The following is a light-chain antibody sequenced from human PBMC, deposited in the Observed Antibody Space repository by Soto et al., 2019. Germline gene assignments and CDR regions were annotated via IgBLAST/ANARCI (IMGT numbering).Light chain of an antibody. CDR2: GAS. CDR1: QTVSSN. V-gene: IGKV3-15*01. CDR3: QQYNNWPRT. J-gene: IGKJ1*01. Sequence: EIVRTQSQATLSVSPGERATLSSRASQTVSSNLDGYQQKPGQAPRLLIYGASTRATGIPARFSGSGSGTEFTLTMSSLQSEDFVVYYCQQYNNWPRTCGQGTKVEI.